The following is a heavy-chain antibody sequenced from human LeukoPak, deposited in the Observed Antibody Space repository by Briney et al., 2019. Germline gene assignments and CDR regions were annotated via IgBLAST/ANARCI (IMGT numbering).Heavy chain of an antibody. CDR1: GSTFDDTA. Sequence: GRSLRRSCAASGSTFDDTAMYWVRQAPGKSLEWLSSISWNSGDIHYADSVKGRFTISRDNAKNSLYLQMNSLRAEDTALYYCAKETYGIDYWGQGTLVTVSS. CDR3: AKETYGIDY. V-gene: IGHV3-9*01. J-gene: IGHJ4*02. D-gene: IGHD4-17*01. CDR2: ISWNSGDI.